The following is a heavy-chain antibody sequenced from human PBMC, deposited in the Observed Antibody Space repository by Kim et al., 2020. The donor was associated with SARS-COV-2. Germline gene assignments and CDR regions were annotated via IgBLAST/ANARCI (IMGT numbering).Heavy chain of an antibody. Sequence: KSRVTISVDTSKNQFSLKLSSVTAADTAVYYCAREPIAAAGTYYYYGMDVWGQGTTVTVSS. D-gene: IGHD6-13*01. V-gene: IGHV4-59*01. J-gene: IGHJ6*02. CDR3: AREPIAAAGTYYYYGMDV.